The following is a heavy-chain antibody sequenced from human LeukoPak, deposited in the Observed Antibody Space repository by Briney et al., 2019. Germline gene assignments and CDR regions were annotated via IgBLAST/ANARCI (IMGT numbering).Heavy chain of an antibody. Sequence: SETLSLTCAVYGGSFSGYYWSWIRQPPGKGLEWIGEINHSGSTNYNPSLKSRVTISVDTSKNQFSLKLSSVTAADTAVYYCARGRGHYYDSSGYPLNYFDYWGQRTLVTVSS. J-gene: IGHJ4*02. V-gene: IGHV4-34*01. CDR2: INHSGST. D-gene: IGHD3-22*01. CDR1: GGSFSGYY. CDR3: ARGRGHYYDSSGYPLNYFDY.